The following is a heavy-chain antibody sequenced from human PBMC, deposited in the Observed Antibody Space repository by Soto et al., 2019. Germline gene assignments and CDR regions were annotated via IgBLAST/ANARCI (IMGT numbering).Heavy chain of an antibody. Sequence: GGALRLSCAASGFTFSSYAMHWVRQAPGKGLEWVSGISASGGSTYYADSVKGRFTISRDNSRNTLYLQMSRLRAEDTAVYYCAKAGPLFGVVAYYHYLIAFCAQRTTVPVS. CDR2: ISASGGST. J-gene: IGHJ6*02. CDR3: AKAGPLFGVVAYYHYLIAF. D-gene: IGHD3-3*01. CDR1: GFTFSSYA. V-gene: IGHV3-23*01.